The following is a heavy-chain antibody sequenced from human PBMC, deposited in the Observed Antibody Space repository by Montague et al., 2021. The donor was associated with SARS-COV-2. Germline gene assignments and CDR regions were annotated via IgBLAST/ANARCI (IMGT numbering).Heavy chain of an antibody. CDR1: GFSLITSGVG. V-gene: IGHV2-5*02. D-gene: IGHD1-26*01. Sequence: PALVKPTQTLKLTCTFSGFSLITSGVGVAWIRQPPGKALEWLTLXXGDGDTRYRPSLKSRLTITKDTSKNQVVLTMTNMDLVDTATYYCARIWGATRGDAFDIWGQGTMVTVSS. J-gene: IGHJ3*02. CDR3: ARIWGATRGDAFDI. CDR2: XXGDGDT.